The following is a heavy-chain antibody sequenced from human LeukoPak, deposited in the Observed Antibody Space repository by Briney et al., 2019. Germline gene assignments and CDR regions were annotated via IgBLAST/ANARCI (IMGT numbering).Heavy chain of an antibody. CDR3: ASERGYSSSWYAH. V-gene: IGHV4-4*02. Sequence: SGTLSLTCAVSGGSISSRNWWSWVRQPPGKGLEWIGEIYHSGSTNYNPSLKSRVTISVDKSKNQFSLKLSSVTAADTAVYYCASERGYSSSWYAHWGQGTLVTVSS. D-gene: IGHD6-13*01. CDR2: IYHSGST. CDR1: GGSISSRNW. J-gene: IGHJ4*02.